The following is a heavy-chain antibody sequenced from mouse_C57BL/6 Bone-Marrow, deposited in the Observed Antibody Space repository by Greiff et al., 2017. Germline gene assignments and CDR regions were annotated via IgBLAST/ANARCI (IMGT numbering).Heavy chain of an antibody. J-gene: IGHJ3*01. CDR2: IYPRSGNT. CDR1: GYTFTSYG. CDR3: ASQLGFAY. V-gene: IGHV1-81*01. Sequence: QVQLKQSGAELARPGASVKLSCKASGYTFTSYGISWVKQRTGQGLEWIGEIYPRSGNTYYNEKFKGKATLTADKSSSTAYMELRSLTSEDSAVYFCASQLGFAYWGQGTLVTVSA. D-gene: IGHD4-1*02.